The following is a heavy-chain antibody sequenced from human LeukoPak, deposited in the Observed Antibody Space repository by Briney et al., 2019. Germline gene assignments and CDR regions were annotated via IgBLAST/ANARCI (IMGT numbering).Heavy chain of an antibody. Sequence: QAGGSLRLSCAASGFTFSSYGMHWVRQAPGKGLEWVAFIRYDGSNKYYADSVKGRFTISRDNSKNTVYLQMNSLRTEDTAVYYCAKDRGVVVTLPGGGDYWGQGTLVTVSS. CDR3: AKDRGVVVTLPGGGDY. V-gene: IGHV3-30*02. CDR1: GFTFSSYG. J-gene: IGHJ4*02. CDR2: IRYDGSNK. D-gene: IGHD2-21*02.